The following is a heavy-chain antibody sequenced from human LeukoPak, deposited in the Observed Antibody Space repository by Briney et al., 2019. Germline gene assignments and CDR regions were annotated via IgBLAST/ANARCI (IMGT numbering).Heavy chain of an antibody. CDR3: ARRGYGSGSYYSS. V-gene: IGHV4-38-2*02. CDR2: IYHSGST. J-gene: IGHJ5*02. CDR1: GYSISSGYY. D-gene: IGHD3-10*01. Sequence: ASETLSLTCTVSGYSISSGYYWGWIRQPPGKGLEWIGSIYHSGSTYYNPSLKSRVTISVDTSKNQFSLKLSSVTAADTAVYYCARRGYGSGSYYSSWGQGTLVTVSS.